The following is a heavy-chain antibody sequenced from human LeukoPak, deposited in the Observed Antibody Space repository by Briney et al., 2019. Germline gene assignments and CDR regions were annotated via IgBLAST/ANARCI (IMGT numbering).Heavy chain of an antibody. CDR3: ARDGDTYGYYYYGMDV. CDR1: GYTFTGYY. J-gene: IGHJ6*02. V-gene: IGHV1-2*02. CDR2: INPNSGGT. Sequence: ASVKVSCKASGYTFTGYYMHWVRQAPGQGLEWMGWINPNSGGTKYAQTFKGRVSMTRDTSISTAYMELSSLRSDDTAVYYCARDGDTYGYYYYGMDVWGQGTTVTVSS. D-gene: IGHD5-18*01.